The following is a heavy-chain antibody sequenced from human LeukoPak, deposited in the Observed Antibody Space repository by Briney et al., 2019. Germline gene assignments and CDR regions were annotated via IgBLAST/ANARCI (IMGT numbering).Heavy chain of an antibody. CDR1: GFTFSSYG. D-gene: IGHD6-6*01. J-gene: IGHJ4*02. CDR3: ASLRDGQLVKGFFDY. V-gene: IGHV3-33*01. CDR2: IWYDGSNK. Sequence: PGGSLRLSCAASGFTFSSYGMHWVRQAPGKGLEWVAVIWYDGSNKYYADSVKGRFTISRDNSKNTLYLQMNSLRAEDTAVYYCASLRDGQLVKGFFDYWGQGTLVTVSS.